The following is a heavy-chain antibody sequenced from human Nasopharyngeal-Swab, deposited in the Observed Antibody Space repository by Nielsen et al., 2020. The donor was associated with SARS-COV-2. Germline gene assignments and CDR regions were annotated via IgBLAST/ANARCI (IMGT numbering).Heavy chain of an antibody. V-gene: IGHV4-39*07. CDR3: ARVLMGFREFDY. J-gene: IGHJ4*02. CDR2: IYYSGST. CDR1: VGSISSSSYY. Sequence: SETLSLTCTVSVGSISSSSYYWGWIRQPPGKGLEWIGSIYYSGSTYYNPSLKSRVTISVDTSKNQFSLKLSSVTAADTAVYYCARVLMGFREFDYWGQGTLVTVSS. D-gene: IGHD3-10*01.